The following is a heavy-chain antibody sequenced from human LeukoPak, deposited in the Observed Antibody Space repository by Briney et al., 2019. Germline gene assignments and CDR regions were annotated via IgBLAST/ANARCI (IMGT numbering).Heavy chain of an antibody. J-gene: IGHJ4*02. CDR1: GFTFSSYA. Sequence: GGSLRLSCAASGFTFSSYAMHWVRQAPGKGLEWVAVISYDGSNKYYADSVKGRFTISRDNAKNTLYLQMNSLRAEDTAVYYCASRHCSGGGCYFAGADPFDYWGQGTLVTVSS. CDR3: ASRHCSGGGCYFAGADPFDY. D-gene: IGHD2-15*01. V-gene: IGHV3-30*14. CDR2: ISYDGSNK.